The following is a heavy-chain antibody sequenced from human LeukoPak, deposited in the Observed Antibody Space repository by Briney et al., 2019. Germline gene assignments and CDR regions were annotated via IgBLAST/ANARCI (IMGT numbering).Heavy chain of an antibody. V-gene: IGHV3-20*04. Sequence: PGGSLRLSCAASGFTFDEHGMSWVRQAPGKGLEWVSGINWNGDTTGYADSVKGRFTTSRDNAKNSVFLQMSSLRPEDTAVYYCAKGEYHQDGIGENRFDNWGQGDLVTVSS. J-gene: IGHJ4*02. CDR3: AKGEYHQDGIGENRFDN. CDR1: GFTFDEHG. CDR2: INWNGDTT. D-gene: IGHD5-24*01.